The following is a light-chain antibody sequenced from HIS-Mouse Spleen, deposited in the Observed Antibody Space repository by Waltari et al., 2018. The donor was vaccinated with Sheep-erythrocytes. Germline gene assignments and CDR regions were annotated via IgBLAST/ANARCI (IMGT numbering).Light chain of an antibody. CDR1: QSVSSY. J-gene: IGKJ2*01. V-gene: IGKV3-15*01. CDR2: GSS. Sequence: EIVITQSPATLSVAPGERATLSCSASQSVSSYLARYQQKPGQAPRLLIYGSSTGATGIPARFSGSESGTEFSLTLSSMQSEDFAVYYCQQYNNWPPPYTFGQGTTREIK. CDR3: QQYNNWPPPYT.